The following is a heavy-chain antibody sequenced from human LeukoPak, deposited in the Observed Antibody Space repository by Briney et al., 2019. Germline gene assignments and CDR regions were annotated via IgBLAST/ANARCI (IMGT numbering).Heavy chain of an antibody. CDR1: GYTFTGYY. J-gene: IGHJ4*02. CDR3: ARDLNILGSYYLDY. D-gene: IGHD1-26*01. Sequence: ASVKVSCKASGYTFTGYYMHWVRQAPGQGLEWMGWINPNSGGTNYAQKFQGRVTMTRDTSISTAYMEPSRLRSDDTAVYYCARDLNILGSYYLDYWGQGTLVTVSS. V-gene: IGHV1-2*02. CDR2: INPNSGGT.